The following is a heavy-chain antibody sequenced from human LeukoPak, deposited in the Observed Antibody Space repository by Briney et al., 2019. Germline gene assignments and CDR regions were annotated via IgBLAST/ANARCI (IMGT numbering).Heavy chain of an antibody. CDR1: GGSISSGDYY. V-gene: IGHV4-30-4*01. Sequence: SETLSLTCTVSGGSISSGDYYWSWIRQPPGKGLEWIGYIYYSGSTYYNPSLKSRVTISVDTSKNQFSLKLSSVTAADTAVYYCARRGGGAVAGPFFDYWGQGTLVTVSS. J-gene: IGHJ4*02. CDR3: ARRGGGAVAGPFFDY. CDR2: IYYSGST. D-gene: IGHD6-19*01.